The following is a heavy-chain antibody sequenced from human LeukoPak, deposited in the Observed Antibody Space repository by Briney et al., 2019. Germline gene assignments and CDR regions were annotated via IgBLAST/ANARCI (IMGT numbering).Heavy chain of an antibody. CDR2: IRSKANNYAT. D-gene: IGHD3-10*01. CDR3: TSHYGSGGYYQIY. Sequence: GGSLRLSCAASGSTFSGSAMHWVRQASGKGLEWVGRIRSKANNYATAYAASVEGRFTVSRDDSKNTAYLQMNSLKTEDTAMYYCTSHYGSGGYYQIYWGQGTLVTVSS. CDR1: GSTFSGSA. V-gene: IGHV3-73*01. J-gene: IGHJ4*02.